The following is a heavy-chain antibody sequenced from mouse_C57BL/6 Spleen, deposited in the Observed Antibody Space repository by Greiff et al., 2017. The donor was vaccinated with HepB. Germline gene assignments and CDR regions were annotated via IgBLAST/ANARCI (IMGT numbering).Heavy chain of an antibody. Sequence: VKLQESGAELVKPGASVKLSCKASGYTFTSYWMQWVKQRPGQGLEWIGEIDPSDSYTNYNQKFKGKATLTVDTSSSTAYMQLSSLTSEDSAVYYCARSNWDYFDYWGQGTTLTVSS. CDR3: ARSNWDYFDY. CDR2: IDPSDSYT. D-gene: IGHD4-1*01. CDR1: GYTFTSYW. J-gene: IGHJ2*01. V-gene: IGHV1-50*01.